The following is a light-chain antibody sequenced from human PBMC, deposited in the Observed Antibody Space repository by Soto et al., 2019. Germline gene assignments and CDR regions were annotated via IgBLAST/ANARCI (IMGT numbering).Light chain of an antibody. J-gene: IGKJ1*01. Sequence: DIQMTQSPSTLSGSVGDRVTITCRAIQTISSWLAWYQQKPGKVPKLLIYAASSLRSGVPSRFTASAFGTDFTLTISSLQPEDVATYYCQHYGRAPAPWTFGQGTKVDIK. V-gene: IGKV1-27*01. CDR1: QTISSW. CDR3: QHYGRAPAPWT. CDR2: AAS.